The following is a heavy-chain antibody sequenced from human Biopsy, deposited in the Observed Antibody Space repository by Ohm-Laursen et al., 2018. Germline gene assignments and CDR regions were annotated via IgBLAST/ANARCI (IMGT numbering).Heavy chain of an antibody. CDR3: ARGMRSSGWPYFDS. J-gene: IGHJ4*02. CDR2: IYDRGSTA. V-gene: IGHV4-61*01. D-gene: IGHD6-19*01. CDR1: GDSVSSGSFY. Sequence: GIPSLTCTVSGDSVSSGSFYWTWIRQPPGQGLEYIGYIYDRGSTANYNPSLESRVTMSVDMPKNQFSLKLSSVTAADTAIYYCARGMRSSGWPYFDSWGQGTLVTVSS.